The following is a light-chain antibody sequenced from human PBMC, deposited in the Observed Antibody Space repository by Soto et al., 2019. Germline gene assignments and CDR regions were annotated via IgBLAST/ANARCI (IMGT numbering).Light chain of an antibody. Sequence: QSALTQPASVSGSLGQSITISCTGSNRDIGAYNLVSWYQQYPDTAPKLIIYEVRNRPSGVSYRFTGSRSGNTASLTISALQADDESTFYCSSYTTTSTLLFGGGTKLTAL. CDR3: SSYTTTSTLL. CDR1: NRDIGAYNL. V-gene: IGLV2-14*01. CDR2: EVR. J-gene: IGLJ3*02.